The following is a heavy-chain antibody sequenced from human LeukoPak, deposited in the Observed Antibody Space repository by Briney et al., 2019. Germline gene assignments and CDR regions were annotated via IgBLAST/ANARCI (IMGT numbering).Heavy chain of an antibody. CDR2: TYYRSKWYY. CDR1: GDSVSSNSAA. Sequence: SQTLSLISAISGDSVSSNSAAWNWIRQSSSRGLEWLGRTYYRSKWYYDYAVSVKGRISINPDTSKNQFSLQLNSVSPVDTAVYYCARGYDILTGYDNFYYYGMDVWGKGTTVTVSS. D-gene: IGHD3-9*01. CDR3: ARGYDILTGYDNFYYYGMDV. V-gene: IGHV6-1*01. J-gene: IGHJ6*04.